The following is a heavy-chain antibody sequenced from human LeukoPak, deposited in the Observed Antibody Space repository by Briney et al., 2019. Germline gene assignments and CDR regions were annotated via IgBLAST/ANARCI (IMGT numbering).Heavy chain of an antibody. J-gene: IGHJ5*02. Sequence: PGGSLRLSCAASGFTFSSYGMHWVRQAPGKGLEWVAVISYDGSNKYYADSVKGRFTISRDNSKNTLYLQMNSLRAEDTAVYYCAKDNYLAGFDPWGQGTLVTVSS. CDR3: AKDNYLAGFDP. D-gene: IGHD6-19*01. V-gene: IGHV3-30*18. CDR2: ISYDGSNK. CDR1: GFTFSSYG.